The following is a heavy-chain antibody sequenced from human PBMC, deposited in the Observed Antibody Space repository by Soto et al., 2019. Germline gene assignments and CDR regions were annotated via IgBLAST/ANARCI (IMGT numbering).Heavy chain of an antibody. V-gene: IGHV3-30-3*01. CDR2: ISYDGSNK. CDR1: GFTFSSCA. J-gene: IGHJ4*02. CDR3: ARDKRDLRFLEWSYYFDY. Sequence: GGSLRLSCAASGFTFSSCAMHWVRQAPGKGLEWVALISYDGSNKYYADSVKGRFTISRDNSKNTLYLQMNSLRAEDTAVYYCARDKRDLRFLEWSYYFDYWGQGTLVTRLL. D-gene: IGHD3-3*01.